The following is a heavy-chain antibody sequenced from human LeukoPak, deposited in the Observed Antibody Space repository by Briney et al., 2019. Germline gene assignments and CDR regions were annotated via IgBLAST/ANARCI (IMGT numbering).Heavy chain of an antibody. D-gene: IGHD3-9*01. CDR2: IRYDGSNK. CDR3: AKDSLTGSGPYYFDC. J-gene: IGHJ4*02. CDR1: GFTFSNYG. Sequence: GGSLRLSCTTSGFTFSNYGMYWVRQAPGKGLEWLAFIRYDGSNKYYADSVKGRFTISRDNSKNTLYLQMNSLRAEDTAVYYCAKDSLTGSGPYYFDCWGQGTLATVSS. V-gene: IGHV3-30*02.